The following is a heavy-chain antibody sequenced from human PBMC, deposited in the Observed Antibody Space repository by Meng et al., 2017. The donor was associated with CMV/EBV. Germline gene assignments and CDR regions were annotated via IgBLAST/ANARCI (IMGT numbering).Heavy chain of an antibody. Sequence: CKASGYTLNGYDMHWVRQAPGQGLEWMGWINPNSGGTNYAQKFQGRVTMTRDTSISTAYMELSRLRSDDTAVYYCARARLTMVVTPYWGQGTLVTVSS. J-gene: IGHJ4*02. CDR3: ARARLTMVVTPY. CDR1: GYTLNGYD. D-gene: IGHD4-23*01. V-gene: IGHV1-2*02. CDR2: INPNSGGT.